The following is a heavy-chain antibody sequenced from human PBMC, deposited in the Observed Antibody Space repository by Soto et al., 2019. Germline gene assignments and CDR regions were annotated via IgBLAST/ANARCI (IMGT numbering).Heavy chain of an antibody. V-gene: IGHV1-3*01. CDR3: ARGIATGQLDP. CDR1: GYTFTRYT. Sequence: ASVKVSCKASGYTFTRYTMNWVRQAPGQRLEWMGWINPDNGNTKSSQKFQDRVIITRDTSASTAYMDLSSLRSEDTAAYYCARGIATGQLDPWGQGTLVTVSS. D-gene: IGHD2-15*01. J-gene: IGHJ5*02. CDR2: INPDNGNT.